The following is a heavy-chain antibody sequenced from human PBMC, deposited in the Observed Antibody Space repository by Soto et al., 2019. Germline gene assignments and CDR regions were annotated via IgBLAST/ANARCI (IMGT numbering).Heavy chain of an antibody. J-gene: IGHJ6*02. CDR2: ISYDGSKK. Sequence: QVQLVESGGGVVQPGRSLRLSCAASGFSFSRYGMHWVRQARGKGLEWVAVISYDGSKKYDADSVKGRFTISRDNSKNTLYLQMNNLRPEDTAVYYCVRDSISGSYYFYYYGMDVWGLGTTVTVSS. CDR1: GFSFSRYG. V-gene: IGHV3-30*03. D-gene: IGHD1-26*01. CDR3: VRDSISGSYYFYYYGMDV.